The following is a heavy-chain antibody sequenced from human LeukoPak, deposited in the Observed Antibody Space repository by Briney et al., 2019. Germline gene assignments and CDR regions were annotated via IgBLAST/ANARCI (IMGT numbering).Heavy chain of an antibody. CDR1: GYTFTSYG. Sequence: ASVTVSCKASGYTFTSYGISWVRQAPGQGLEWMGWISPYNGYTNYAQKLQGRVTMTTDTSTSTAYMELRTLRSDDTAVYYCAIGYDILTGHFDYWGQGTLVTVSS. J-gene: IGHJ4*02. D-gene: IGHD3-9*01. CDR3: AIGYDILTGHFDY. V-gene: IGHV1-18*01. CDR2: ISPYNGYT.